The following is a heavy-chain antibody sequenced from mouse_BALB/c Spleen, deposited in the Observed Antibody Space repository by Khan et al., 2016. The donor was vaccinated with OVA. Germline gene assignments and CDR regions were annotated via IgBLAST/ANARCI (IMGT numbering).Heavy chain of an antibody. D-gene: IGHD2-1*01. CDR2: INIYTGEA. Sequence: QIQLVQSGPELKKPGETVKISCKASGYTLTDYGMNWVKQAPGKGLKWMGWINIYTGEATYADDFKGRFAFSLETSANTAYLEINNLKTEDTATYFCSRSNGNYCCAYWGQGTLVTVSP. CDR1: GYTLTDYG. J-gene: IGHJ3*01. CDR3: SRSNGNYCCAY. V-gene: IGHV9-3-1*01.